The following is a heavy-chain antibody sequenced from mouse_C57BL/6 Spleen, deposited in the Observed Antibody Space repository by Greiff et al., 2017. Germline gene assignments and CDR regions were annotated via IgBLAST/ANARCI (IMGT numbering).Heavy chain of an antibody. CDR3: ARGSKEDYYAMDY. CDR1: GYTFTSYW. V-gene: IGHV1-69*01. CDR2: IDPSDSYT. J-gene: IGHJ4*01. Sequence: QVQLQQSGAELVMPGASVKLSCKASGYTFTSYWMHWVKQRPGQGLEWIGEIDPSDSYTNYNQKFKGKSTLTVDKSSSTAYMQLSSLTSEDSAVYYCARGSKEDYYAMDYWGQGTSVTVSS. D-gene: IGHD1-1*01.